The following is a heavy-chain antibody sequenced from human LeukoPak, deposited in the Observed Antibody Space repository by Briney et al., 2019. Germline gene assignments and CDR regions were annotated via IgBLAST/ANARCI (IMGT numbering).Heavy chain of an antibody. CDR1: GYTLTELS. V-gene: IGHV1-24*01. CDR2: FDPEDGET. D-gene: IGHD3-22*01. CDR3: QTYYYDSSSAFDI. Sequence: ASVKVSCKVSGYTLTELSMHWVRQAPGKGLEWMGGFDPEDGETIYAQKFQGRVTMTEDTSTDTAYMELSSLRSEDTAVYYCQTYYYDSSSAFDIWGQGTMVTVSS. J-gene: IGHJ3*02.